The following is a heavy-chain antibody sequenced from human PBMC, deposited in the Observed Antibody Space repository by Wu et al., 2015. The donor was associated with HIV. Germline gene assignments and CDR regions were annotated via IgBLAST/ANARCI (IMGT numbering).Heavy chain of an antibody. CDR3: AREGYDDKSHQFLVDYFYAMDV. V-gene: IGHV1-69*05. Sequence: QVRLLQSGAEVKTPGSSVKVPCLTSGYTFNRFPINWLRQVPGQGLEWMGVIIPLIGTTHYSQKFQGRLTISTGLAATTAYLELRNLTSDDTALYFCAREGYDDKSHQFLVDYFYAMDVWGQGTVVLVSS. CDR2: IIPLIGTT. CDR1: GYTFNRFP. D-gene: IGHD3-22*01. J-gene: IGHJ4*02.